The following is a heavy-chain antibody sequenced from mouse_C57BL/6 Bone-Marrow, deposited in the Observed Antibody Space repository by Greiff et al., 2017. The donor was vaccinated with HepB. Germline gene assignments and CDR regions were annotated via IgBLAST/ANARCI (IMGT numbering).Heavy chain of an antibody. D-gene: IGHD1-1*01. CDR1: GYTFTSYW. V-gene: IGHV1-64*01. Sequence: VQLQQPGAELVKPGASVKLSCKASGYTFTSYWMHWVKQRPGQGLEWIGMIHPNSGSTNYNEKFKSKATLTVDKSSSTAYMQLSSLTSEDSAVYYCARWSTTVVAGAPYYAMDYWGQGTSVTVSS. CDR3: ARWSTTVVAGAPYYAMDY. J-gene: IGHJ4*01. CDR2: IHPNSGST.